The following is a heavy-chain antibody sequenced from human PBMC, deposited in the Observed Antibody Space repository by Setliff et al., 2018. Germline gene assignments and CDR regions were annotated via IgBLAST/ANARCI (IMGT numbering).Heavy chain of an antibody. Sequence: ETLSLTCTVSGYSISGGYIWGWIRQPPGKGLEWVGNIGHTGSINYNPSLKSRLTISRDTSKDQVSLKLNSVTATDTAVYYCARDLGHGGDSDYWGQGILVTVSS. J-gene: IGHJ4*02. CDR3: ARDLGHGGDSDY. V-gene: IGHV4-38-2*02. D-gene: IGHD2-21*02. CDR1: GYSISGGYI. CDR2: IGHTGSI.